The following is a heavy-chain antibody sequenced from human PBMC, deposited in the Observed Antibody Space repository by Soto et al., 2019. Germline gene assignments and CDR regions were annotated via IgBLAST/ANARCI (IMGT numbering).Heavy chain of an antibody. D-gene: IGHD1-26*01. CDR3: TTDLVGATTPFDY. Sequence: GGSLRLSCAASGFTFSNAWMSWVRQAPGKGLEWIGRIKSKTDGVTTDYAAPVKGRFTISRDDSKNTLYLQMNSLKTEDTAVYYCTTDLVGATTPFDYWGQGTLVTVSS. CDR2: IKSKTDGVTT. J-gene: IGHJ4*02. V-gene: IGHV3-15*01. CDR1: GFTFSNAW.